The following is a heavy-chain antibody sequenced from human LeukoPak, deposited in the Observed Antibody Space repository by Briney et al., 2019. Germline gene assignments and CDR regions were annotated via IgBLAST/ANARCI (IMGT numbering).Heavy chain of an antibody. D-gene: IGHD3-22*01. CDR3: ARAGSFYYDTGGYYPFDY. J-gene: IGHJ4*02. V-gene: IGHV4-34*01. CDR2: INHSGTT. Sequence: SETLSLTCAVYGESFSGYYWSWIRQPPGKGLDWIGEINHSGTTNYNPSLKSRVTISVDTSKNQFSLNLNSVTAADTAVYYCARAGSFYYDTGGYYPFDYWGQGTLVTVSS. CDR1: GESFSGYY.